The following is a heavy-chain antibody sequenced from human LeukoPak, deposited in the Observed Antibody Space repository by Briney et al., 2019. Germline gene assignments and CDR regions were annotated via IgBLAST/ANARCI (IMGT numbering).Heavy chain of an antibody. CDR1: GASISTSSYY. J-gene: IGHJ4*02. CDR3: ARIRGYHGSGSYCFFDF. Sequence: SETLSLTCTVSGASISTSSYYWGWIRQPPGKGLEWIGSIYYSGSTYYNSTLKSRVSMSIYTSKNQFSLKLSSVTAADTAVYFCARIRGYHGSGSYCFFDFWGQGTLVTVSS. D-gene: IGHD3-10*01. CDR2: IYYSGST. V-gene: IGHV4-39*07.